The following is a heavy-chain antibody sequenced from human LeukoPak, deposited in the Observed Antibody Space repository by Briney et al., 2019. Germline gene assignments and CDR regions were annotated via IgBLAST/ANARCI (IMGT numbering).Heavy chain of an antibody. V-gene: IGHV3-23*01. Sequence: GASLRLSCAASGFTFSNYAMSWVRQAPGKGLEWVSAILGSGGSTYYADSVKGRITVSRDNSNSPLYLQMNSLRAEDTALYYCAKWGDYDVLTGYYVPDYWGQGTLVTVSS. CDR3: AKWGDYDVLTGYYVPDY. D-gene: IGHD3-9*01. CDR1: GFTFSNYA. CDR2: ILGSGGST. J-gene: IGHJ4*02.